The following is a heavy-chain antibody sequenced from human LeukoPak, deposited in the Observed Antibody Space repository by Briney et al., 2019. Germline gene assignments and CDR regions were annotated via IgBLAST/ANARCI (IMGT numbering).Heavy chain of an antibody. J-gene: IGHJ4*02. D-gene: IGHD3-10*01. CDR3: ARDPRGDYLDY. CDR2: IKQDGSEK. CDR1: GFTFSSYW. Sequence: PGGSLRLSCAASGFTFSSYWMTWVRQAPGKGLEWVANIKQDGSEKYYVDSVKGRFTISRDNAKNSLYLQMNSLRAEDTAVYYCARDPRGDYLDYWGQGTLVTVSS. V-gene: IGHV3-7*05.